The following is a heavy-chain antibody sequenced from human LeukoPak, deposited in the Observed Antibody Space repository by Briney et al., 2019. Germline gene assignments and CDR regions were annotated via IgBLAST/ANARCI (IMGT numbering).Heavy chain of an antibody. D-gene: IGHD3-10*01. Sequence: PGGSLGLSCAASGFTFSSYWMHWDRQAPGKGPLWVSHINGDGSTTNYADSVKGRFTISRDNAKNTLYLQMNSLRAEDTAVYYCAEAASVRGVSYWGQGTLVTVSS. CDR2: INGDGSTT. CDR1: GFTFSSYW. J-gene: IGHJ4*02. CDR3: AEAASVRGVSY. V-gene: IGHV3-74*01.